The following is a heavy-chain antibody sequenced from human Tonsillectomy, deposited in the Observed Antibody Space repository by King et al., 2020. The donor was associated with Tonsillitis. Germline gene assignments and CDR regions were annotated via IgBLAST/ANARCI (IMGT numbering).Heavy chain of an antibody. CDR2: IYHSGST. V-gene: IGHV4-30-2*01. D-gene: IGHD3-22*01. Sequence: QLQESGSGLVKPSQTLSLTCAVSGGSIISGGYSWSWIRQPPGKGLEWIGYIYHSGSTSYNPSLKSRVTISVDRSKNQFSLQLSSVTAADTAVYYCARALCDSCGFFYWYFDLWGRGTLVTVSS. CDR3: ARALCDSCGFFYWYFDL. J-gene: IGHJ2*01. CDR1: GGSIISGGYS.